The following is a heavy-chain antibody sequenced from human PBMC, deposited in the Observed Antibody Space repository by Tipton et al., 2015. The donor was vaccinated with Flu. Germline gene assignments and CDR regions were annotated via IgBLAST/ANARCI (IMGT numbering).Heavy chain of an antibody. V-gene: IGHV1-2*06. J-gene: IGHJ5*02. Sequence: QSGPEVKKTGASVKVSCKAPAHIFIGYYIHWVRQAPGQGLEWLGRINPNSGGTNYAQKFQGRLTLTRDTSINTVYMELSRLRSDDTAEYYCASGPSTWGQGTRVTVSS. CDR3: ASGPST. CDR1: AHIFIGYY. CDR2: INPNSGGT.